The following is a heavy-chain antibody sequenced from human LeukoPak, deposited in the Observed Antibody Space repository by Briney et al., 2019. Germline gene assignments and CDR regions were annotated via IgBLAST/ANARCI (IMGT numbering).Heavy chain of an antibody. Sequence: PSETLSLTCIVSGGSINSGSYYWSWIRQPAGKGLEWIGRIYTSGSTNYNPSLKSRVTISVDKSKNQFSLKLSSVTAADTAVYYCARTVIDRSGYSAFDIWGQGTMVAVSS. V-gene: IGHV4-61*02. D-gene: IGHD3-22*01. CDR2: IYTSGST. J-gene: IGHJ3*02. CDR3: ARTVIDRSGYSAFDI. CDR1: GGSINSGSYY.